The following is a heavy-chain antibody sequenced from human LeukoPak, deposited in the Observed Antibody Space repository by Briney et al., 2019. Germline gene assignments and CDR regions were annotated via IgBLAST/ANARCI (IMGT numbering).Heavy chain of an antibody. V-gene: IGHV3-30*02. CDR1: GFTFSSYG. CDR2: IRYDGSNK. Sequence: PGGSLRLSCAASGFTFSSYGMHWVRQAPGKGLEWVAFIRYDGSNKYYADSVKGRFTISRDNSKNTLYLQMNSLRAEDTAVYYCAKDGYCSSTSCYRGYYYYCYMDVWGKGTTVTVSS. D-gene: IGHD2-2*02. CDR3: AKDGYCSSTSCYRGYYYYCYMDV. J-gene: IGHJ6*03.